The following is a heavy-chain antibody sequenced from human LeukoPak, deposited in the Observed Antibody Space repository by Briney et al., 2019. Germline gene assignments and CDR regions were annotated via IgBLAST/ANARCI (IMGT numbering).Heavy chain of an antibody. CDR2: INPNSGGT. Sequence: GASVKVSCKASGYIFTDYYMHWVRQAPGQGLEWMGWINPNSGGTNYAQKFQGRVTMTRDTSISTAYMELSRLRSDDTAVYYCARLLWGRLSIAASRAGFGYWGQGTLVTVSS. J-gene: IGHJ4*02. D-gene: IGHD6-6*01. V-gene: IGHV1-2*02. CDR3: ARLLWGRLSIAASRAGFGY. CDR1: GYIFTDYY.